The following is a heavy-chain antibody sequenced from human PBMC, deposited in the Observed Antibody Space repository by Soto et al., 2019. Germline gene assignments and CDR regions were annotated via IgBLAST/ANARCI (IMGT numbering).Heavy chain of an antibody. CDR2: ISGSGGST. D-gene: IGHD2-8*01. J-gene: IGHJ6*02. Sequence: EVQLLESGGGLVQPGGSLRLSCAASGFTFSSYAMSWVRQAPGKGLEWVSAISGSGGSTYYADSVKGRFTISRDNSKNTLYLQMNSLRAEDTAVYYCARLGYCTNGVCYTTPYYYYGMDVWGQGTTVTVSS. CDR1: GFTFSSYA. V-gene: IGHV3-23*01. CDR3: ARLGYCTNGVCYTTPYYYYGMDV.